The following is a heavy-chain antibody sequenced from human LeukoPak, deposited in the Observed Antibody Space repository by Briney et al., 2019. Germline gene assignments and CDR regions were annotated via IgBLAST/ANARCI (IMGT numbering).Heavy chain of an antibody. CDR3: ARGHSSVVTGIPYYFDY. CDR2: IYHSGST. D-gene: IGHD2-21*02. Sequence: PSETLSLTCAVYGGSFSGYYWSWFRQPPGKGLEWIGEIYHSGSTNSNPSLKSRVTISVDTSRSQFSLKVNSVTAADTAVYYCARGHSSVVTGIPYYFDYWGQGTLVTVSS. J-gene: IGHJ4*02. V-gene: IGHV4-34*01. CDR1: GGSFSGYY.